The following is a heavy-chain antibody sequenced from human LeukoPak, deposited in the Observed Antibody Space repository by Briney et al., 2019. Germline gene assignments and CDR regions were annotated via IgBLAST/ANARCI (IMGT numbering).Heavy chain of an antibody. D-gene: IGHD4-17*01. CDR3: ARDPYGDYLNFYYGMDV. Sequence: GGSLRLSCVGSGFTFSRYWLNWVRQAPGKGLEWVANMNQDGSEIYYLDSVKGRFTISRDNAKNSVYLQMNGLKAEDTAVYYCARDPYGDYLNFYYGMDVWGQGTTVTVSS. CDR2: MNQDGSEI. CDR1: GFTFSRYW. J-gene: IGHJ6*02. V-gene: IGHV3-7*01.